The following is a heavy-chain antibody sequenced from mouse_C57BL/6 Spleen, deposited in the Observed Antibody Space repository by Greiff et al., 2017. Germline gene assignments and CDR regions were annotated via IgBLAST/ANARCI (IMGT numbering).Heavy chain of an antibody. V-gene: IGHV5-4*01. J-gene: IGHJ3*01. CDR2: ISDGGSYT. Sequence: EVQLVEPGGGLVKPGGSLKLSCAASGFTFSSYAMHWVRQTPEKRLEWVATISDGGSYTYYPDNVKGRFTISRDKAKNNLYLQKIHMKSEDTAMYYCSREYYGSSEFAYWGQGTLVTVSA. CDR1: GFTFSSYA. D-gene: IGHD1-1*01. CDR3: SREYYGSSEFAY.